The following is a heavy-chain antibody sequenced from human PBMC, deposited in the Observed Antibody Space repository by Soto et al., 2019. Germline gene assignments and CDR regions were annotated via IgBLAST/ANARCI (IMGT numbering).Heavy chain of an antibody. Sequence: SVKVSCKASGGTFSSYAISWVRQAPGQGLEWMGGIIPIFGTANYAQKFQGRVTITADESTSTAYMELSSLRSEDTAVYYCARANHDIVATSGPSGLMTTVTTSHLPGGMDVWGQGTTVTVSS. J-gene: IGHJ6*02. V-gene: IGHV1-69*13. CDR2: IIPIFGTA. CDR1: GGTFSSYA. CDR3: ARANHDIVATSGPSGLMTTVTTSHLPGGMDV. D-gene: IGHD4-17*01.